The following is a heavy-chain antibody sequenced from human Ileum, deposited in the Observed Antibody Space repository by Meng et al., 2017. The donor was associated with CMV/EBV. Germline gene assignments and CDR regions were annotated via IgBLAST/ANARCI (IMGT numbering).Heavy chain of an antibody. J-gene: IGHJ5*02. CDR2: ISYERDKP. V-gene: IGHV3-30*18. Sequence: GGSLRLSFAGSGFHFGNYGIHWFRQAPGKGLEWVAYISYERDKPYYGDTVKGRFTISRDNYKSTAYLQMNSLRAEDTAMYYCAKDWSGDYNWFNPWGQGTLVTVSS. D-gene: IGHD3-3*01. CDR3: AKDWSGDYNWFNP. CDR1: GFHFGNYG.